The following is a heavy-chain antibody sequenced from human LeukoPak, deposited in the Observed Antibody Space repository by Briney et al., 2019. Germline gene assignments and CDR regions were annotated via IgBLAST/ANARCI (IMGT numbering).Heavy chain of an antibody. CDR1: GGTFSSYA. D-gene: IGHD6-19*01. CDR2: IIPIFGTA. CDR3: ARDPGIAVAGPYYYGMDV. V-gene: IGHV1-69*13. J-gene: IGHJ6*02. Sequence: SVKVSCKASGGTFSSYAISWVRQAPGQGLEWMGGIIPIFGTANYAQKFQGRITITADESTSTAYMELSSLRSEDTAVYYCARDPGIAVAGPYYYGMDVWGQGTTVTVSS.